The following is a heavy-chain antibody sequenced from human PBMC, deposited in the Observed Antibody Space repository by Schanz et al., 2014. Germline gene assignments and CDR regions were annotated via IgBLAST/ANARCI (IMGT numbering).Heavy chain of an antibody. V-gene: IGHV3-7*03. CDR1: GFSLNTYG. J-gene: IGHJ4*01. CDR3: AREQIMAAAGLVDY. D-gene: IGHD6-13*01. CDR2: IKQHGNEK. Sequence: AQLMESGGGVVQPGTSLILSCSVSGFSLNTYGIHWFRQPAGKGLEWVANIKQHGNEKYYVDSVKGRFTISRDNAKNSLYLQMNSLRAEDTAVFYCAREQIMAAAGLVDYWGHGTLVTVSS.